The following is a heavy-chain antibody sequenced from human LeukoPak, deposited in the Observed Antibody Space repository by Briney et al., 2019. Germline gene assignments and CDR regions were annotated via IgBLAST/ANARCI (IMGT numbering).Heavy chain of an antibody. V-gene: IGHV3-30*18. J-gene: IGHJ4*02. CDR1: GFTFSSYG. D-gene: IGHD6-19*01. Sequence: PGKSLRLSCAASGFTFSSYGMHWVRQAPGKGLEWVAIISYDGSNKSYVKSVKGRFTISRDNSKNTLYLQMNSLRAEDTAVYYCAKDIGIAVDPAFDYWGQGTLVTVSS. CDR2: ISYDGSNK. CDR3: AKDIGIAVDPAFDY.